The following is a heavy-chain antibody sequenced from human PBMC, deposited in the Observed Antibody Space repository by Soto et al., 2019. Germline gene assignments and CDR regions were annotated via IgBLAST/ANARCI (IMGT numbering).Heavy chain of an antibody. CDR2: VSGDGRST. CDR3: ARRDRNGGYCDY. Sequence: GGSLSLSCAASGFTFSSYWMHWVRQPPGKGLVWVSRVSGDGRSTNYADFVKGRFTISRDNAKNTVYLQMNSLRAEDTAVYYCARRDRNGGYCDYWGHVILFTVSS. D-gene: IGHD2-8*01. J-gene: IGHJ4*01. V-gene: IGHV3-74*01. CDR1: GFTFSSYW.